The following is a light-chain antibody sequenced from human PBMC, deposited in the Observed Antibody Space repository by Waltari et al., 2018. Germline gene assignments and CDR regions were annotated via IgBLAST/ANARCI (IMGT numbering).Light chain of an antibody. CDR2: EVS. V-gene: IGLV2-14*01. J-gene: IGLJ2*01. CDR1: SSDVGGYNY. Sequence: QSALTQPASVSGSPGQSITISCTGTSSDVGGYNYVSWYQHHPGKAPKSIIYEVSNRPSGVFSRFLGSKSGNTASLTISGLQAEDEADYYCSSYRSGTSVIFGGGTKVTVL. CDR3: SSYRSGTSVI.